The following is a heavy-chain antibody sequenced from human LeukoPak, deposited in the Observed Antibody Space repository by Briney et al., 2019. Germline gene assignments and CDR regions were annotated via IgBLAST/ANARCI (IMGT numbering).Heavy chain of an antibody. CDR1: GYTFTSYW. CDR2: LYPGDSDT. Sequence: GESLQISCKGSGYTFTSYWIAWVRQMPGKGLEWMGILYPGDSDTSYRQPFVGQVTTSAAKSISIPYLQWSGQKASDTGRYLRVRLGSSSWPYYFHYWGQGTLVTVSS. CDR3: VRLGSSSWPYYFHY. D-gene: IGHD6-13*01. V-gene: IGHV5-51*01. J-gene: IGHJ4*02.